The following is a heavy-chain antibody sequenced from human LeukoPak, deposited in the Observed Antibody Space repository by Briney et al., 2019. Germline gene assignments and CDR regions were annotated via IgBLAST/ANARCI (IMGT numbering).Heavy chain of an antibody. D-gene: IGHD2-8*01. CDR3: AAARGVYDGRRGYFDY. CDR1: GFTFTSSA. J-gene: IGHJ4*02. Sequence: ASVKVSCKASGFTFTSSAMQWVRQARGQHLEWIGWIVVGSGNTNYAQKFQERVTITRDMSTSTAYMELSSLRSEDTAVYYCAAARGVYDGRRGYFDYWGQGTLVTVSS. CDR2: IVVGSGNT. V-gene: IGHV1-58*02.